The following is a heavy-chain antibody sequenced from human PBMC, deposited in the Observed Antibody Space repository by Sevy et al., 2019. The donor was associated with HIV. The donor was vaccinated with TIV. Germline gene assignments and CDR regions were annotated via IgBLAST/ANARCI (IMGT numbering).Heavy chain of an antibody. CDR1: GFTFSSYA. D-gene: IGHD1-26*01. CDR2: ISGSGGST. Sequence: GGSLRLSCAASGFTFSSYAMSWVRQAPGKGLEWVSAISGSGGSTYYADSVKGRFTISRDNSKNTLYLQMNSLRAEDKAVYYCAKDKEGDTTLDLFDYWGQGTLVTVSS. V-gene: IGHV3-23*01. CDR3: AKDKEGDTTLDLFDY. J-gene: IGHJ4*02.